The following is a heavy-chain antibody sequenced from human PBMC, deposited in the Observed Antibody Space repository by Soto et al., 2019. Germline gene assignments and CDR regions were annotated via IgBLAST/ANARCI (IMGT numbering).Heavy chain of an antibody. J-gene: IGHJ6*02. D-gene: IGHD3-3*01. CDR3: ARAGEVTIFGAYYYGMDV. CDR1: GGSISSGDYY. Sequence: QVQLQESGPGLVKPSQTLSLTCTVSGGSISSGDYYWSWIRQPPGKGLEWIGYIYYSGSTYYNPSLKSRVTISVDTSKNQFSLKLSSVTAADTAVYYCARAGEVTIFGAYYYGMDVWGQGTTVTVSS. V-gene: IGHV4-30-4*01. CDR2: IYYSGST.